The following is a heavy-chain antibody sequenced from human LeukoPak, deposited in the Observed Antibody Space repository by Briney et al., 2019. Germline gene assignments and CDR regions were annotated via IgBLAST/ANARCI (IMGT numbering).Heavy chain of an antibody. Sequence: PGGSLRLSCAASGFTFSNYAMSWVRQAPGKGLEWVSTITGSGGNTYYADSVKGRFTISRDNSKNPLCLQMNSLRAEDTAVYYCARKYCSGGSCYFDCWGQGTLVTVSS. V-gene: IGHV3-23*01. CDR2: ITGSGGNT. CDR3: ARKYCSGGSCYFDC. CDR1: GFTFSNYA. D-gene: IGHD2-15*01. J-gene: IGHJ4*02.